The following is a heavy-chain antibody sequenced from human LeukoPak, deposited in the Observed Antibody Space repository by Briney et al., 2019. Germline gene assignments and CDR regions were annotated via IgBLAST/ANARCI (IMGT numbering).Heavy chain of an antibody. J-gene: IGHJ4*02. D-gene: IGHD6-19*01. Sequence: PSETLSLTWTVSGPSISSYYSSWVRQPPGKGLEWVGYIYYSGNTNYDPTLKSRVTISVDTSKNQFSLKLSSVTAADTAVYYCARAHLYSSGWYYFDYWGQGTLVTVSS. V-gene: IGHV4-59*08. CDR3: ARAHLYSSGWYYFDY. CDR1: GPSISSYY. CDR2: IYYSGNT.